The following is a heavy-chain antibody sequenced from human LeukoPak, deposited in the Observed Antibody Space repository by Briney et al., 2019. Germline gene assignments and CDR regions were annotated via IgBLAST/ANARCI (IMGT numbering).Heavy chain of an antibody. Sequence: QSGGSLRLSCAASGFTFSGFWMHWVRQAPGKGLVWVSCISFDGSDATYADSVKGRFTISRDNAKNTLHLQMDSLTVEDTAVYYCARALYYYGSGPFDYWGQGTLVTVSS. CDR1: GFTFSGFW. CDR3: ARALYYYGSGPFDY. CDR2: ISFDGSDA. J-gene: IGHJ4*02. D-gene: IGHD3-10*01. V-gene: IGHV3-74*01.